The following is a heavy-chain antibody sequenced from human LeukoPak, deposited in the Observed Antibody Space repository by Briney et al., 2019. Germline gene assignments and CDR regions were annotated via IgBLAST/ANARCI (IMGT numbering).Heavy chain of an antibody. CDR1: GGSVSSGNYY. Sequence: SETLSLTCTVSGGSVSSGNYYWSWIRQPPGEGLEWIGYTYYSGSTNYNPSLKSRVTISVDTSKNQFSLRLSSVTIADTAVYYCASLPTVNTFNCWGQGTLVTVSS. J-gene: IGHJ4*02. D-gene: IGHD4-17*01. V-gene: IGHV4-61*01. CDR2: TYYSGST. CDR3: ASLPTVNTFNC.